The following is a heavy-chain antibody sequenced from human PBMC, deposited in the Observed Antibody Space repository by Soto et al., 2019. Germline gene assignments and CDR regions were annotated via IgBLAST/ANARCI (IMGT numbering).Heavy chain of an antibody. V-gene: IGHV1-2*04. J-gene: IGHJ5*02. Sequence: QVQLVQSGAEVKKPGASVKVSCKASGYTFTGYYMHWVRQAPGQGLEWMGWINPNSGGTNYAQKFQGWVTMTRDTSISTAYVELSRLRSDDTAVYYCARGGYYGSGSYYIPNWFDPWGQGTLFTVSS. D-gene: IGHD3-10*01. CDR2: INPNSGGT. CDR3: ARGGYYGSGSYYIPNWFDP. CDR1: GYTFTGYY.